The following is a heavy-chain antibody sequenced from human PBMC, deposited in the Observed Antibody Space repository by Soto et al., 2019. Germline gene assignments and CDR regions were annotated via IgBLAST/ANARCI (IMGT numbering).Heavy chain of an antibody. CDR1: GGSISSGPYS. V-gene: IGHV4-39*01. Sequence: PSETLSLTCTVSGGSISSGPYSWGWIRQPPGKGLEWIGTFYYSGSTNYNPSLESRVTISVDTSRNQFSLKLSSVTAADTAVYYCARPSGSYLYYFDYWGQGTLVTVSS. D-gene: IGHD1-26*01. J-gene: IGHJ4*02. CDR2: FYYSGST. CDR3: ARPSGSYLYYFDY.